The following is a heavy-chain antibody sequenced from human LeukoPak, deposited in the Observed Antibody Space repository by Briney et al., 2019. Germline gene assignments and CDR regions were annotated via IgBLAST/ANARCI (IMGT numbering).Heavy chain of an antibody. CDR3: ARDGGGWELLPPDY. D-gene: IGHD1-26*01. J-gene: IGHJ4*02. Sequence: GASVKVSCKASGGTFSSYAISWVRQAPGQGLEWMGRIIPIFGIANYAQKFQGRVTITADKSTSTAYMELSSLRSEDTAVYCCARDGGGWELLPPDYWGQGTLVTVSS. CDR1: GGTFSSYA. CDR2: IIPIFGIA. V-gene: IGHV1-69*04.